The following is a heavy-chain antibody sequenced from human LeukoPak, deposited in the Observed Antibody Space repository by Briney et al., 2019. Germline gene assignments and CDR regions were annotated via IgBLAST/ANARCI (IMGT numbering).Heavy chain of an antibody. Sequence: GGSLRLSCAASGFTFSSYAMSWVRQAPGKGLEGVSAISGSGGSTYYADSVKGRFTISRDNSKNTLYLQMNSLRAEDTAVYYCAKQIVVVPAASDYWGLGTLVTVSS. CDR3: AKQIVVVPAASDY. J-gene: IGHJ4*02. D-gene: IGHD2-2*01. CDR1: GFTFSSYA. V-gene: IGHV3-23*01. CDR2: ISGSGGST.